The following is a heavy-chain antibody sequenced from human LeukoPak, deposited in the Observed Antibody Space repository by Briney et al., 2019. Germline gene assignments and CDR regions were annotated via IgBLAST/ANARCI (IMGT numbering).Heavy chain of an antibody. CDR3: ARRLVIVVVRRREYNWFDP. J-gene: IGHJ5*02. V-gene: IGHV4-34*01. D-gene: IGHD2-15*01. CDR2: INHSGST. Sequence: SETLSLTCAVYGGSFSGYYWSRIRQPPGKGLEWIGEINHSGSTNYNTSLKSRVTISVDTSKNQFSLKLSSVTAADTAVYYCARRLVIVVVRRREYNWFDPWGQGTLVTVSS. CDR1: GGSFSGYY.